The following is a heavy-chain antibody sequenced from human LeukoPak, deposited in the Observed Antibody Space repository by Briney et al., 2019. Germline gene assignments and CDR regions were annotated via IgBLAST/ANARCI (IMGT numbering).Heavy chain of an antibody. J-gene: IGHJ4*02. CDR1: GFIFPSYG. Sequence: GGSLRLSCVASGFIFPSYGMAWVRQAPGKGLEWVAFIRYDGSNKDYADSVKGRFTISRDNSKNTLYLQMNSLRAEDTAVYYCAKSGSSYGFDYWGQGTLVTVSS. CDR2: IRYDGSNK. CDR3: AKSGSSYGFDY. D-gene: IGHD5-18*01. V-gene: IGHV3-30*02.